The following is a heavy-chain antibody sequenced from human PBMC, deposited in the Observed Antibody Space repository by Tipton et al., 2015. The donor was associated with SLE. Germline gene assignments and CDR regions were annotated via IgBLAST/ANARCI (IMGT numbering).Heavy chain of an antibody. J-gene: IGHJ4*02. CDR2: IYYSGST. CDR3: AREWGY. V-gene: IGHV4-59*01. CDR1: GGSFSGYY. Sequence: TLSLTCAVYGGSFSGYYWSWIRQPPGKGLEWIGYIYYSGSTNYNPSLKSRVTISVDTSKNQFSLKLSSVTAADTAVYYCAREWGYWGQGTLVTVSS. D-gene: IGHD1-26*01.